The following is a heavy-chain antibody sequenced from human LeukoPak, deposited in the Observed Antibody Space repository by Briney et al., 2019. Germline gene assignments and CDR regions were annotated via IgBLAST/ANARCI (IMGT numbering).Heavy chain of an antibody. CDR3: ARGGGIIAAAVVD. CDR2: INSDGSTA. J-gene: IGHJ4*02. Sequence: GGSLRLSCAASGFTFRSYWMHWARQAPGKGLVWVSRINSDGSTANYADSVKGRFSISRDNAKNTLFLQMNSLRAEDTAVYYCARGGGIIAAAVVDWGQGTLVTVSS. V-gene: IGHV3-74*01. CDR1: GFTFRSYW. D-gene: IGHD6-13*01.